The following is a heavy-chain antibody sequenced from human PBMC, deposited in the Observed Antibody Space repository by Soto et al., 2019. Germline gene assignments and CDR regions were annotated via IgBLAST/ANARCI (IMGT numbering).Heavy chain of an antibody. V-gene: IGHV1-69*05. D-gene: IGHD3-3*01. CDR1: GGTFSSYA. CDR3: ARGEWFLPSPFDN. J-gene: IGHJ4*02. CDR2: IIPIFGTG. Sequence: GASVKVSCKASGGTFSSYAISWVRQAPGQGLEWMGGIIPIFGTGNYAQKFQGRVAMTRDTSSNTVYLEVRSLRFDDTAVYFCARGEWFLPSPFDNWGQGTLVTVSS.